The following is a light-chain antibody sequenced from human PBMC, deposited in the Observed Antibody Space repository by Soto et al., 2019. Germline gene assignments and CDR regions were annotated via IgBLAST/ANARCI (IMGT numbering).Light chain of an antibody. V-gene: IGKV1-39*01. CDR3: QQTYSPPFT. J-gene: IGKJ2*01. CDR2: GAN. CDR1: QTITLY. Sequence: DIQMTQSPSSLSASVGDRVAITCRASQTITLYLNCYQLEPEQPPKLLIYGANILESGVPSRLSAGGSGTDFTLTINNLPPGDFATYCCQQTYSPPFTFGQGTKLQIK.